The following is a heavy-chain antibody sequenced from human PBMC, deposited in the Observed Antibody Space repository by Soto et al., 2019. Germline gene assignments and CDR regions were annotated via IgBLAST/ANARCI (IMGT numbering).Heavy chain of an antibody. V-gene: IGHV2-5*02. CDR2: IYWDADK. J-gene: IGHJ1*01. CDR1: GFSLSTSGVG. D-gene: IGHD1-1*01. Sequence: QITLKESGPTLVKPTQTLTLTCTFSGFSLSTSGVGVGWIRQPPGKAPDWLALIYWDADKRYSPSLKSRLTITRDTSKIPVLLTVPTLDPVDPATDYCARRRTTAPLRSGGQGTLGTVSS. CDR3: ARRRTTAPLRS.